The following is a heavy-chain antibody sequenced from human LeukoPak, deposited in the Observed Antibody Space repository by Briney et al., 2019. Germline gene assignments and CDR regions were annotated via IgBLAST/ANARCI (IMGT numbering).Heavy chain of an antibody. CDR3: ARVPPIVVVPAADYYMDV. CDR2: ISAYNGNT. Sequence: ASVKASCKASGYTFTSYGISWVRQAPGQGLEWMGWISAYNGNTNYAQKLQGRVTMTTDTSTSTAYMELRSLRSDDTAVYYCARVPPIVVVPAADYYMDVWGKGTTVTVSS. V-gene: IGHV1-18*01. J-gene: IGHJ6*03. CDR1: GYTFTSYG. D-gene: IGHD2-2*01.